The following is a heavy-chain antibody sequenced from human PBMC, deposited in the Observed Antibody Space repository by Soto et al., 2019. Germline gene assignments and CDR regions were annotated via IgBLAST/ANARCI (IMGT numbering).Heavy chain of an antibody. V-gene: IGHV6-1*01. J-gene: IGHJ5*02. CDR2: TYYRSKWYN. D-gene: IGHD4-4*01. CDR1: GDSVSSNSAA. Sequence: SQTLSLTCAISGDSVSSNSAAWNWIRQSPSRGLEWLGRTYYRSKWYNDYAVSVKSRITINPDTSKNQFSLQLNSVTPEDTAVYYCARDVRESSSRTVTTYVVPWFDPWGQGTLVTVSS. CDR3: ARDVRESSSRTVTTYVVPWFDP.